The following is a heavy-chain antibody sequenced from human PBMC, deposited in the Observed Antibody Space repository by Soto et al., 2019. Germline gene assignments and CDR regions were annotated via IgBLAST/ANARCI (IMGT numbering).Heavy chain of an antibody. Sequence: EVQLVESGGGLVQPGRSLRLSCAASGFTFDDYAMHWVRQAPGKGLEWVSGISLNSGSIGYADSVKGRFTISRDNAKNTLYLQMNSLRAEDTALYYCAKDVYGDYFSYFDLWGRGTLVTVCS. D-gene: IGHD4-17*01. CDR2: ISLNSGSI. J-gene: IGHJ2*01. V-gene: IGHV3-9*01. CDR1: GFTFDDYA. CDR3: AKDVYGDYFSYFDL.